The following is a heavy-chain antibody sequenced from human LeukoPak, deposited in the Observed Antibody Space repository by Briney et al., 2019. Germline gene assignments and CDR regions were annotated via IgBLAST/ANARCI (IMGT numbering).Heavy chain of an antibody. Sequence: SETLSLTCTVSGYSINSDYHWGWIRQPPGKGLEWIGGIHHSGSTYYNPSLKSRVTFSVDTSKNQFSLKLSSVTAADTAIYYCARVLHSTAAAPGAFDYWGQGTLVTVSS. D-gene: IGHD2/OR15-2a*01. CDR1: GYSINSDYH. V-gene: IGHV4-38-2*02. J-gene: IGHJ4*02. CDR2: IHHSGST. CDR3: ARVLHSTAAAPGAFDY.